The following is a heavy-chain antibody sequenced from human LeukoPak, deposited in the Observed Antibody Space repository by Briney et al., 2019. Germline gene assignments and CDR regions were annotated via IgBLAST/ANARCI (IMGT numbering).Heavy chain of an antibody. V-gene: IGHV3-7*01. CDR3: ARDRQYYYDSSGSDY. CDR1: GFSFSSYW. J-gene: IGHJ4*02. CDR2: IKQDGSAK. Sequence: EGSLRLSCAASGFSFSSYWMTWVRQAPGKGLEWVANIKQDGSAKYYIDSVKGRFTISRDNAQNSVYLQMNSLRAEDTAVYYCARDRQYYYDSSGSDYWGQGTLVTVSS. D-gene: IGHD3-22*01.